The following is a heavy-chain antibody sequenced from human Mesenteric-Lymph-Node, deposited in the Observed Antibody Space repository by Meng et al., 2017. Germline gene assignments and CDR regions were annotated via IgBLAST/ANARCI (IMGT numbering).Heavy chain of an antibody. CDR2: IYTSGST. CDR3: AKVISRIVGATRSDAFDI. D-gene: IGHD1-26*01. Sequence: SETLSLTCTVSGGSLRSGSYYWSWIRQPAGKGLDWIGRIYTSGSTNYNPSLKSRVTISVDTSKNQFTLKLSTVTAADTAVYYCAKVISRIVGATRSDAFDIWGQGTMVTVSS. V-gene: IGHV4-61*02. J-gene: IGHJ3*02. CDR1: GGSLRSGSYY.